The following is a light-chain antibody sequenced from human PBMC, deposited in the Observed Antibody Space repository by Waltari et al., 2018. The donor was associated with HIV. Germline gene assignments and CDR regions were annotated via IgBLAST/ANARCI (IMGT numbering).Light chain of an antibody. Sequence: QVVLTQSPSASASLRAAVKLTCTPRSRTRSYAIAWPQQQPEKGPRYLMKLKSDGSHTKGDGIPDRFSGSSSGAERYLTISSLQSEDEADYYCQTWDTGIRVFGFGTKVTVL. J-gene: IGLJ1*01. V-gene: IGLV4-69*02. CDR3: QTWDTGIRV. CDR1: SRTRSYA. CDR2: LKSDGSH.